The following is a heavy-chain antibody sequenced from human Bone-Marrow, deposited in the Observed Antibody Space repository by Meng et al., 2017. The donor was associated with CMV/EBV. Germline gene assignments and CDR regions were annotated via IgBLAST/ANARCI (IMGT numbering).Heavy chain of an antibody. Sequence: SETLSLTSAVYGGSFSGYYWSWIRQPPGKGLEWIGEINHSGSTNYNPSLKSRVTISVDTSKNQFSLKLSSVTAADTAVYDCARRSGVVPAASVDYWGQGTLATVSS. J-gene: IGHJ4*02. CDR2: INHSGST. CDR3: ARRSGVVPAASVDY. V-gene: IGHV4-34*01. CDR1: GGSFSGYY. D-gene: IGHD2-2*01.